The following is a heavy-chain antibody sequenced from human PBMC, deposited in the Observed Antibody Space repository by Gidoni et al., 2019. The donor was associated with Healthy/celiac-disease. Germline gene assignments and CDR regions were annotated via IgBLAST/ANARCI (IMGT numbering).Heavy chain of an antibody. Sequence: QVQLQESGPGLVKPSETLSLTCTVSGCSISSYYWSWIRQPPGKGLEWIGYIYYSGSTNYNPSLKSRVTISVDTSKNQFSLKLSSVTAADTAVYYCARQERARGYFYFDYWGQGTLVTVSS. V-gene: IGHV4-59*08. J-gene: IGHJ4*02. D-gene: IGHD5-18*01. CDR2: IYYSGST. CDR1: GCSISSYY. CDR3: ARQERARGYFYFDY.